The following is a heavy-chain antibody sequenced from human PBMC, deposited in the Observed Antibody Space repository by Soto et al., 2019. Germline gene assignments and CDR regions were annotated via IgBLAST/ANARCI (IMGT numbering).Heavy chain of an antibody. V-gene: IGHV1-69*13. CDR1: GGTFSSYA. CDR2: IIPIFGTA. CDR3: ARSKPTVTARGVGYYGMDV. D-gene: IGHD4-4*01. J-gene: IGHJ6*02. Sequence: EASVKVSCKASGGTFSSYAISWVRQAPGQGLEWMGGIIPIFGTANYAQKFQGRVTITADESTSTAYMELSSLRSEDTAVYYCARSKPTVTARGVGYYGMDVWGQGTTVTVSS.